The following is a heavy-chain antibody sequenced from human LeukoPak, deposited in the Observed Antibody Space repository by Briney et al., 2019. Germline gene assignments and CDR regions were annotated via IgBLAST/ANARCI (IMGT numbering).Heavy chain of an antibody. V-gene: IGHV4-61*05. CDR3: ASNYYGSGSLDY. CDR1: GDSISSSNSY. D-gene: IGHD3-10*01. CDR2: IYYSGST. Sequence: SETLSLTCTVSGDSISSSNSYWGWIRQPPGKGLEWFGTIYYSGSTNYNPSLKSRVTISVDTSKNQFSLKLSSVTAADTAVYYCASNYYGSGSLDYWGQGNLVTVSS. J-gene: IGHJ4*02.